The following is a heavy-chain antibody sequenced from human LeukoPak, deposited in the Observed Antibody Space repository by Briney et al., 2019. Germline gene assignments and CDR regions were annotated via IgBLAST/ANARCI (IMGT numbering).Heavy chain of an antibody. Sequence: SVKVSCKASGGTFRSYAISWVRQAPGQGLEWMGGITPMFGTPNYAQKFMGRVTITADESTRTAYMELSSLTSDDTAVYYCARAVVTAAYKYFYYAMDVWGQGTTVTVSS. V-gene: IGHV1-69*01. CDR3: ARAVVTAAYKYFYYAMDV. J-gene: IGHJ6*02. CDR1: GGTFRSYA. CDR2: ITPMFGTP. D-gene: IGHD2-21*02.